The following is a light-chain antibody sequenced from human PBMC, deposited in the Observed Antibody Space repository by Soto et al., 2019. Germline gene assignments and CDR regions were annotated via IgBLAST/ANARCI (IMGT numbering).Light chain of an antibody. V-gene: IGKV1-5*03. CDR3: QQYNDNWT. CDR1: QSVSRW. CDR2: KAS. Sequence: DIQMTQSPSTLSASVGDRVTITCRASQSVSRWVAWYQQKPGKAPKLLIYKASTLESGVPSRFSGSGSGTEFTLAIRSLQPDDSATYYCQQYNDNWTFGQGTKVEIK. J-gene: IGKJ1*01.